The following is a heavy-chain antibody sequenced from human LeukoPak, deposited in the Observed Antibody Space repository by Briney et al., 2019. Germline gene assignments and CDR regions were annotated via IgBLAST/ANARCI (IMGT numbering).Heavy chain of an antibody. D-gene: IGHD4-23*01. V-gene: IGHV1-24*01. J-gene: IGHJ5*02. CDR1: GYTLTELS. Sequence: GASVKVSCKVSGYTLTELSMHWVRQAPGKGREWMGGFDPEDGETIYAQKFQGRVTMTGHTSTSTVYTELSSLRSEDTAVYYCARSSSGGNPDVLDPWGQGTLVTVSS. CDR3: ARSSSGGNPDVLDP. CDR2: FDPEDGET.